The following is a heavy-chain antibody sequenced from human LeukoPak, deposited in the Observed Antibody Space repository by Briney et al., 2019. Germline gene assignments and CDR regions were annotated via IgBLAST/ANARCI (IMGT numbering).Heavy chain of an antibody. CDR1: NDSISSGYY. J-gene: IGHJ3*01. CDR3: ARNVTSYYDSRGYYAFDV. CDR2: NYCSGST. D-gene: IGHD3-22*01. V-gene: IGHV4-38-2*01. Sequence: IPSETLSLTCAVSNDSISSGYYWGWIRQPPGKGLEWIGSNYCSGSTSYNPSLKSRVTISVDTSKNHFSLRLSSVTAADTAVYYCARNVTSYYDSRGYYAFDVWGAGTMVTVSS.